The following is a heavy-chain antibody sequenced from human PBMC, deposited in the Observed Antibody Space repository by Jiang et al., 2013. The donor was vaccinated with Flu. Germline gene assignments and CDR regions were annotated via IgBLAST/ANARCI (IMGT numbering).Heavy chain of an antibody. V-gene: IGHV3-23*01. CDR1: GFTFSSYA. J-gene: IGHJ4*02. Sequence: SGFTFSSYAMSWVRQAPGKGLEWVSAISGSGGSTYYADSVKGRFTISRDNSKNTLYLQMNSLRAEDTAVYYCAKYDFWSGSIDYWGQGTLVTVSS. CDR3: AKYDFWSGSIDY. CDR2: ISGSGGST. D-gene: IGHD3-3*01.